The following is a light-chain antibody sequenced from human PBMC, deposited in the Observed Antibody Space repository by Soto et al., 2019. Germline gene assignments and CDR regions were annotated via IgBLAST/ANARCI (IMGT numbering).Light chain of an antibody. V-gene: IGKV1-5*03. J-gene: IGKJ1*01. CDR1: QSISIL. Sequence: DIHLTQSPSTLSASVGDRVTITCRASQSISILLAWYQQKQGKAPNLLIYAPSTLETGVSSRFSGSGSGTEFTLTISSLQPDDSATYYCQHYNDFSWTFGQGTKVEIK. CDR3: QHYNDFSWT. CDR2: APS.